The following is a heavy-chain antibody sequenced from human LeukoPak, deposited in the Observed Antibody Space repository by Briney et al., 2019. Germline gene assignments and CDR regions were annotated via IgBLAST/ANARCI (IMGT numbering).Heavy chain of an antibody. Sequence: ASVKVCCSASGYTFTCYYMHWVRQAPGPGLEWMGWINPNSGGTNYAQKFQGRVTMTRDTSISTAYMELNRLRSDDTAVYYCARGGTSGGSRTSGIIDPWGQGTLVTVSS. D-gene: IGHD2-2*01. CDR1: GYTFTCYY. V-gene: IGHV1-2*02. CDR2: INPNSGGT. J-gene: IGHJ5*02. CDR3: ARGGTSGGSRTSGIIDP.